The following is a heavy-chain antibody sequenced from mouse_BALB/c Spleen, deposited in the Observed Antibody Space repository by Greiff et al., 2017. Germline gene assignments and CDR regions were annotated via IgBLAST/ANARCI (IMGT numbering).Heavy chain of an antibody. Sequence: EVKLMESGPGLVKPSQSLSLTCTVTGYSITSDYAWNWIRQFPGNKLEWMGYISYSGSTSYNPSLKSRISITRDTSKNQFFLQLNSVTTEDTATYYCATYYRYDGYYYAMDYWGQGTSVTVSS. V-gene: IGHV3-2*02. CDR2: ISYSGST. J-gene: IGHJ4*01. D-gene: IGHD2-14*01. CDR3: ATYYRYDGYYYAMDY. CDR1: GYSITSDYA.